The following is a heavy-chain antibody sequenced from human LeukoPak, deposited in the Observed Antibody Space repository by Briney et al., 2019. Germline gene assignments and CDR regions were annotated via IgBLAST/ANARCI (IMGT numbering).Heavy chain of an antibody. D-gene: IGHD6-13*01. V-gene: IGHV3-21*01. J-gene: IGHJ4*02. CDR1: GFTFSSYS. CDR2: ISSSSSYI. CDR3: ARGFGSSWYIVY. Sequence: GGSLRLSCAASGFTFSSYSMNRVRQAPGKGLEWVSSISSSSSYIYYADSVKGRFTISRDNAKNSLYLQMNSLRAEDTAVYYCARGFGSSWYIVYWGQGTLVTVSS.